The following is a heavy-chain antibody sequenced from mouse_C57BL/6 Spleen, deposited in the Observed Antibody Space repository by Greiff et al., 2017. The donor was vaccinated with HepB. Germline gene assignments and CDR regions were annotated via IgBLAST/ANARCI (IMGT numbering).Heavy chain of an antibody. CDR2: ISYDGSN. CDR1: GYSITSGYY. V-gene: IGHV3-6*01. J-gene: IGHJ1*03. Sequence: EVQLQESGPGLVKPSQSLSLTCSVTGYSITSGYYWNWIRQFPGNKLEWMGYISYDGSNNYNPSLKNRISITRDTSKNQFFLKLNSVTTEDTATYYCAKVITTVVAIHWYFDVWGTGTTVTVSS. CDR3: AKVITTVVAIHWYFDV. D-gene: IGHD1-1*01.